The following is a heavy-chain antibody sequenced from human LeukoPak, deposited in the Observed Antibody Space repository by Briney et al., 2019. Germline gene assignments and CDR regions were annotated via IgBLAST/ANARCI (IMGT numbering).Heavy chain of an antibody. Sequence: SETLSLTCAVSGGSISSGGYSWSWIRQPPGKGLEWIGYIYYSGSTNYNPSLKSRVTISVDTSKNQFSLKLSSVTAADTAVYYCAGHYYDSSGYRYWGQGTLVTVSS. CDR1: GGSISSGGYS. D-gene: IGHD3-22*01. J-gene: IGHJ4*02. CDR2: IYYSGST. V-gene: IGHV4-61*08. CDR3: AGHYYDSSGYRY.